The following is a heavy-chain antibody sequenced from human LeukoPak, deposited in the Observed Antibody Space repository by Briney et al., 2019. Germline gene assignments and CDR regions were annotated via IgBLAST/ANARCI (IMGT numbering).Heavy chain of an antibody. CDR2: IYHSGST. CDR1: GGSISSNNW. V-gene: IGHV4-4*02. D-gene: IGHD2-8*01. J-gene: IGHJ5*02. CDR3: ARPLDCTNGVCLGFDP. Sequence: SETLSLTCAVSGGSISSNNWWSWVRQPPGRGLEWIGEIYHSGSTNYNPSLKSRVTISVDTSKNQFSLKLSSVTAADTAVYYCARPLDCTNGVCLGFDPWGQGTLVTVSS.